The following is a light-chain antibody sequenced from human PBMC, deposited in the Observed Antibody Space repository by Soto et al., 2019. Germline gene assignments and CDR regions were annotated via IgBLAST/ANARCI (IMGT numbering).Light chain of an antibody. V-gene: IGLV1-47*01. Sequence: QPVLTQPPSASGTPGQRVTISCSGSSSNIGSNYVYWYQQLPGTAPKLLIYRNNPRPSGVPDRFSGSKSGTSASLAISGLRSEDEVDYYCTTWDDSLSGVVFGGGTKLTVL. CDR1: SSNIGSNY. CDR3: TTWDDSLSGVV. J-gene: IGLJ2*01. CDR2: RNN.